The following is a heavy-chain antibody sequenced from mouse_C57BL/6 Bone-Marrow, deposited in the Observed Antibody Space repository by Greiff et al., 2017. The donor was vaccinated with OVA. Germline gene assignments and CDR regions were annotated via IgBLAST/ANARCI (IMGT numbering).Heavy chain of an antibody. Sequence: VQLQQSGAELVRPGASVKLSCTASGFNIKDDYMHWVKQRPEQGLEWIGWIDPENGDTEYASKFQGKATITADTSSNTAYLQLSSLTSEDTAVYYCTTYGGLYAMDYWGQGTSVTVSS. CDR2: IDPENGDT. CDR1: GFNIKDDY. V-gene: IGHV14-4*01. J-gene: IGHJ4*01. CDR3: TTYGGLYAMDY. D-gene: IGHD1-1*02.